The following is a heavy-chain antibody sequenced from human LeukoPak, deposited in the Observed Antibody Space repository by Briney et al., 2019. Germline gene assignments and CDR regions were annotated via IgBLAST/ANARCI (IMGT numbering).Heavy chain of an antibody. CDR1: GFTFSSYG. CDR2: ISGSGGST. D-gene: IGHD2-15*01. J-gene: IGHJ4*02. Sequence: PGGSLRLSCAASGFTFSSYGMHWVRQAPGKGLEWVSAISGSGGSTYYADSVKGRFTISRDNSKNSLYLQMNSLRAGDTAVYYCAKDRVRLLRVFDYWGQGTLVTVSS. V-gene: IGHV3-23*01. CDR3: AKDRVRLLRVFDY.